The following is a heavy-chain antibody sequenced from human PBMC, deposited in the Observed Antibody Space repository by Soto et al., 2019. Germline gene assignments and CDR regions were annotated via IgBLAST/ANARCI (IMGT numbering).Heavy chain of an antibody. Sequence: GGSLRLSCAASGFTFSSYGMHWVRQAPGKGLEWVAVISYDGSNKYYADSVKGRFTISRDNSKNTLYLQMNSLRAEDTAVYYCAKDGDTAMGDYYYYYGMDVWGQGTTVTVSS. CDR2: ISYDGSNK. V-gene: IGHV3-30*18. CDR1: GFTFSSYG. D-gene: IGHD5-18*01. J-gene: IGHJ6*02. CDR3: AKDGDTAMGDYYYYYGMDV.